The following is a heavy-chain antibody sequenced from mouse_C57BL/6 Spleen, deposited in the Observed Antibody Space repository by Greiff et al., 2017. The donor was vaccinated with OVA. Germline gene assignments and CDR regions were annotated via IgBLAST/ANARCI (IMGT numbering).Heavy chain of an antibody. CDR1: GYTFTSYT. CDR2: INPSSGYT. J-gene: IGHJ2*01. D-gene: IGHD2-4*01. Sequence: VQLQQSGAELARPGASVKMSCKASGYTFTSYTMHWVKQRPGQGLEWIGYINPSSGYTKYNEKFKDKATLTADKSSSTAYMQLSSLTSEDSAVYYCARCLSICYEYDGFDYWGQGTTLTVSS. CDR3: ARCLSICYEYDGFDY. V-gene: IGHV1-4*01.